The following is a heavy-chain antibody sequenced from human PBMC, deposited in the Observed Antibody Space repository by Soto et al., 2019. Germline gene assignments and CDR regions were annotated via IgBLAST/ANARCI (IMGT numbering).Heavy chain of an antibody. CDR2: IYWDDDK. J-gene: IGHJ6*02. CDR3: VQSRCGGDCLQSYSSHSYYGLDV. D-gene: IGHD2-21*02. CDR1: GFSLSTPGVG. Sequence: QITLKESGPTLVKPTQTLTLTCTFSGFSLSTPGVGVGWIRQPPGKALEWLALIYWDDDKPYNPSLNSRLTITKDTSKDQVVLAMTNMDPVDPATFYCVQSRCGGDCLQSYSSHSYYGLDVWGQGTTVTVSS. V-gene: IGHV2-5*02.